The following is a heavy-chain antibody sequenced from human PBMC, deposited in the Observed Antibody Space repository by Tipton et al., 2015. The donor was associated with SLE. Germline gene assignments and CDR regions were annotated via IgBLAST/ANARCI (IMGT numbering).Heavy chain of an antibody. CDR1: GYTFSSYD. V-gene: IGHV1-8*01. CDR3: ARSGDLDF. J-gene: IGHJ4*02. CDR2: MNPDTDQT. D-gene: IGHD7-27*01. Sequence: QLVQSGAEVKKPGASVKVSCKASGYTFSSYDINWVLQAPGQGLEWMGWMNPDTDQTGYAQKFQGRVTMTRDTSISAAYMELSSLRSDDTAVYYCARSGDLDFWGQGTQVTVSS.